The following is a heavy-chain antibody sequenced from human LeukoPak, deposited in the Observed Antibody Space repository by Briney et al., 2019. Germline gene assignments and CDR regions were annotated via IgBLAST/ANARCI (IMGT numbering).Heavy chain of an antibody. V-gene: IGHV3-74*01. CDR2: INSDGSST. CDR1: GFTFSSYW. J-gene: IGHJ4*02. CDR3: ARDQGDYYDSSGSDY. D-gene: IGHD3-22*01. Sequence: GGSLRLSCAASGFTFSSYWMHWVRQAPGKGLVWVSRINSDGSSTSYADSVKGRFTISGDNAKNTLYLQMNSLRAEDTAVYYCARDQGDYYDSSGSDYWGQGTLVTVSS.